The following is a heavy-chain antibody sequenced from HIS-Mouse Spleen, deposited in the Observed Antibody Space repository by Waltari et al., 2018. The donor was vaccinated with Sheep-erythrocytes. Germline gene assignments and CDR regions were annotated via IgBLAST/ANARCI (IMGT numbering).Heavy chain of an antibody. CDR3: ARDPLTGADY. CDR1: GGPVSSAVYY. CDR2: IYYSGST. Sequence: QVQLQESGPGLVTPSQPLSLSCTVSGGPVSSAVYYWSWIRQHPGKGLEWIGYIYYSGSTYYNPSLKSRVTISIDTSKNQFSLKLSSVTAADTAVYYCARDPLTGADYWGQGTLVTVSS. J-gene: IGHJ4*02. D-gene: IGHD7-27*01. V-gene: IGHV4-31*03.